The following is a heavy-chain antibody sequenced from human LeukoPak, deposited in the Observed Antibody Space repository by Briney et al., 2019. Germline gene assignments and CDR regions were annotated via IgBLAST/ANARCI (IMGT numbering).Heavy chain of an antibody. D-gene: IGHD3-16*01. V-gene: IGHV3-23*01. CDR3: AKVLLMTHSPGDY. J-gene: IGHJ4*02. CDR1: GFTFSSYA. CDR2: ISGSGGST. Sequence: PGASLRLSCAASGFTFSSYAMGWVRQAPGKGLEWVSAISGSGGSTYYADSVKGRFTISRDNSKNTLYLQMNSLRAEGTAVYYCAKVLLMTHSPGDYWGQGTLVTVSS.